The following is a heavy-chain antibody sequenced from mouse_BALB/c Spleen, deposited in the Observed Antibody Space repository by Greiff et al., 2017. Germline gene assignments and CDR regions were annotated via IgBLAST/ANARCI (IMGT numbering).Heavy chain of an antibody. D-gene: IGHD2-2*01. Sequence: EVKLQESGPGLVKPSQSLSLTCTVTGYSITSDYAWNWIRQFPGNKLEWMGYISYSGSTSYNPSLKSRISITRDTSKNQFFLQLNSVTTEDTATYYCARWDGYGDFDYWGQGTTLTVSS. J-gene: IGHJ2*01. CDR3: ARWDGYGDFDY. CDR1: GYSITSDYA. CDR2: ISYSGST. V-gene: IGHV3-2*02.